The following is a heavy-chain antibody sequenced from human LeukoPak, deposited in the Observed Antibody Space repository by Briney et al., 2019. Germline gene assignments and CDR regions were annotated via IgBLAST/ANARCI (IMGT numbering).Heavy chain of an antibody. D-gene: IGHD2-8*01. CDR2: IRSDSDGGVT. J-gene: IGHJ5*02. CDR1: GFNFRNAW. V-gene: IGHV3-15*01. Sequence: PGGSLRLSCTASGFNFRNAWMCWVRQAPGKGLEWVGLIRSDSDGGVTQYGTPVKGRFTISRDDSKTTMYLQMNSLKTEDTAVYYCTTSLRRYAGCFDPWGQGTLVTVSS. CDR3: TTSLRRYAGCFDP.